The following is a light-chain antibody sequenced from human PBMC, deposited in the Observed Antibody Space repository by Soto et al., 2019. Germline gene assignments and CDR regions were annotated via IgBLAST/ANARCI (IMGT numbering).Light chain of an antibody. CDR1: QSIRTN. V-gene: IGKV3-15*01. CDR3: QHYDRAPMWT. CDR2: GAS. J-gene: IGKJ1*01. Sequence: EIVMTQSPATLSVSPGERATLSCRASQSIRTNLAWYQQKPGQAPRLLIFGASTRAIGIPARFSGSGSGTEFTLTISSLQSEDFAVYYCQHYDRAPMWTFGQGTKVDIK.